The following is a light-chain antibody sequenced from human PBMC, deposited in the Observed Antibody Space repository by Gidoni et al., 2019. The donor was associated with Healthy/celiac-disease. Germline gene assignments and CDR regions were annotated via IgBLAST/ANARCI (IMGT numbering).Light chain of an antibody. J-gene: IGKJ1*01. V-gene: IGKV1-39*01. Sequence: EIQMTQSPSSLSASVGDRVTITCRARQSSSSYLNWYQQKPGKAPKLLIYAASSLQSGFPSSFSGSGSGTDFTPTISSLQPEDFATYYCQQSYSTPQTFGQGTKVEIK. CDR2: AAS. CDR1: QSSSSY. CDR3: QQSYSTPQT.